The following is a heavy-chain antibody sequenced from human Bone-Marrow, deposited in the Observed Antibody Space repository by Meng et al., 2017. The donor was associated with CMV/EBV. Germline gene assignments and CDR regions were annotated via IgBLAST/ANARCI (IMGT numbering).Heavy chain of an antibody. D-gene: IGHD1-26*01. CDR1: GYTLTELS. J-gene: IGHJ6*02. V-gene: IGHV1-24*01. CDR2: FDPEDGET. CDR3: ARERTYSGSYWGPYGMDV. Sequence: ASVKVSCKVSGYTLTELSMHWVRQAPGKGLEWMGGFDPEDGETIYAQKFQGRVTMTEDTSTDTAYMELSSLRSEDTAVYYCARERTYSGSYWGPYGMDVWGQGTTVTVSS.